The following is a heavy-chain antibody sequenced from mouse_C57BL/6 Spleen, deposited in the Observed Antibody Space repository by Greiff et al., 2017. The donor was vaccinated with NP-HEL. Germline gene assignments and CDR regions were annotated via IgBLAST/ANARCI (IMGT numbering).Heavy chain of an antibody. CDR3: ARGGTTVVHYFDY. J-gene: IGHJ2*01. D-gene: IGHD1-1*01. Sequence: VHLVESGAELVMPGASVKLSCKASGYTFTSYWMHWVKQRPGQGLEWIGEIDPSDSYTNYNQKFKGKSTLTVDKSSSTAYMQLSSLTSEDSAVYYCARGGTTVVHYFDYWGQGTTLTVSS. V-gene: IGHV1-69*01. CDR1: GYTFTSYW. CDR2: IDPSDSYT.